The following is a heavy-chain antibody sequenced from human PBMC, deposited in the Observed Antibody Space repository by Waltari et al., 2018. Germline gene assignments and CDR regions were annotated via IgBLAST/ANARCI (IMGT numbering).Heavy chain of an antibody. D-gene: IGHD2-15*01. V-gene: IGHV1-3*04. CDR2: INTGNGDT. CDR1: GYPFISYA. Sequence: QVQFVQSGAELKKPGASVRLFCRTSGYPFISYAIHWVRQAPGQRLEWMGWINTGNGDTKYSQKFQGRVTISRDTFARTAYIDLSSLTSEDTAVYYCARGGRLPFFDFWGQGTLVTVSS. CDR3: ARGGRLPFFDF. J-gene: IGHJ4*02.